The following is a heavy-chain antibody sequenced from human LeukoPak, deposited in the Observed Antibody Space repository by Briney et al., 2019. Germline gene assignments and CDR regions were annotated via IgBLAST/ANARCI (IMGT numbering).Heavy chain of an antibody. Sequence: PGGSLRLSCAASGFTFSSYSMTWVRQAPGKGLEWVSSISSSSSYIYYADSVKGRFTISRDNAKNSLYLQMNSLRDEDTAVYYCARDRDDSSGYYDYWGQGTLVTVSS. CDR1: GFTFSSYS. J-gene: IGHJ4*02. CDR2: ISSSSSYI. CDR3: ARDRDDSSGYYDY. D-gene: IGHD3-22*01. V-gene: IGHV3-21*01.